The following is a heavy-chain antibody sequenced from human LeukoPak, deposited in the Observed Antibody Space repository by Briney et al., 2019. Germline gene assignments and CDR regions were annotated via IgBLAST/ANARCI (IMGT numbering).Heavy chain of an antibody. D-gene: IGHD3-10*01. CDR3: ARRGRDITMVRGVRNPYFDY. Sequence: SETLSLTCAVYGGSFSGYYWSWIRQPPGKGLEWIGEINRSGSTNYNPSLKSRVTISVDTSKNQFSLKLSSVTAADTAVYYCARRGRDITMVRGVRNPYFDYWRQGTLVTVSS. J-gene: IGHJ4*02. V-gene: IGHV4-34*01. CDR2: INRSGST. CDR1: GGSFSGYY.